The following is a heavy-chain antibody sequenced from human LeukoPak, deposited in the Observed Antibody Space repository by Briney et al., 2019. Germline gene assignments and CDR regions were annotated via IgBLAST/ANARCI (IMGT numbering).Heavy chain of an antibody. CDR1: GGSISSGGYY. CDR2: IYHSGST. J-gene: IGHJ5*02. CDR3: ARATAYSSSSNWFDP. D-gene: IGHD6-6*01. V-gene: IGHV4-30-2*01. Sequence: SETLSLTCTVSGGSISSGGYYWSWIRQPPGKGLEWIGYIYHSGSTYYNPSLKSRVTISVDRSKNQFSLKPSSVTAADTAVYYCARATAYSSSSNWFDPWGQGTLVTVSS.